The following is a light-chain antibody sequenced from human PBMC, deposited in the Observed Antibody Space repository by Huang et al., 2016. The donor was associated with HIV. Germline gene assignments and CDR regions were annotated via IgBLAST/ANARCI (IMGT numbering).Light chain of an antibody. CDR3: QQYYTNYYT. CDR1: QDLLFNATTKSF. V-gene: IGKV4-1*01. J-gene: IGKJ2*01. CDR2: WAS. Sequence: DIVMTQSPDSLTVSLGERATLNCKSSQDLLFNATTKSFFDWYQQRPRQPPKLLIYWASTRASDVPDRFSGSGSGTDFTLTINSLQAEDMAVYFCQQYYTNYYTFGQGTKLEIQ.